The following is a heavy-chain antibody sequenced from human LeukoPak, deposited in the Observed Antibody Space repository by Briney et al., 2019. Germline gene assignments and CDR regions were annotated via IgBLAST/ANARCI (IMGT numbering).Heavy chain of an antibody. CDR3: ARGTYYYDSSGYPDAFDI. D-gene: IGHD3-22*01. CDR1: GGSINTYY. J-gene: IGHJ3*02. Sequence: SETLSLTCTVSGGSINTYYWSWVRQPPGKGLEWLGHIYYTGSSNYNPSLKSRVTISVDTSKNQFSLKLSSVTAADTAVYYCARGTYYYDSSGYPDAFDIWGQGTMVTVSS. CDR2: IYYTGSS. V-gene: IGHV4-59*12.